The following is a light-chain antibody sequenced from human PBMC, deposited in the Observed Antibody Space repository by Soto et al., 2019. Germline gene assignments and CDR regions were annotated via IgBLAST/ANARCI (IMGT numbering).Light chain of an antibody. J-gene: IGKJ2*01. CDR1: QSVTRSY. CDR2: DAS. V-gene: IGKV3-15*01. CDR3: HQYNSWPPGT. Sequence: EIVLTQSPGTLSLSPGERLTLSCRASQSVTRSYLAWYQHKPGQAPRLLISDASTRATGIPARFSGSGSGTEFTLTISSLQSEDFALYYCHQYNSWPPGTFGQGTKVDI.